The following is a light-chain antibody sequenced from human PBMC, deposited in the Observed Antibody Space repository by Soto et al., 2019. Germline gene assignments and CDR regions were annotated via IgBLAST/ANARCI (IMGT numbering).Light chain of an antibody. CDR2: DAS. CDR3: QQYNSYLLFS. J-gene: IGKJ2*03. CDR1: ESISSW. Sequence: DIQMTQSPSTLSASVGDRVTITCRASESISSWLAWYQQRPGKAPKLLIYDASSLASGVPSRFSGSGSGTEFTLTISSLQPDDFATYYCQQYNSYLLFSFGQGTKLEIK. V-gene: IGKV1-5*01.